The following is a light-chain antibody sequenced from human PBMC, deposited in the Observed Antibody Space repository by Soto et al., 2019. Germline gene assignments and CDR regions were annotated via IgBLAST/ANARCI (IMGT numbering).Light chain of an antibody. V-gene: IGLV1-36*01. CDR3: ATWDDSLNGWV. J-gene: IGLJ3*02. Sequence: QLVLTQPPSVSEAPRQKVTISCSGSSSNIGRNAVNWYQQFPGKAPRLLVYYDDLLPSGVSDRFSGSRSGTSASLAISGLQSEDEADYYCATWDDSLNGWVFGGGTKVTVL. CDR2: YDD. CDR1: SSNIGRNA.